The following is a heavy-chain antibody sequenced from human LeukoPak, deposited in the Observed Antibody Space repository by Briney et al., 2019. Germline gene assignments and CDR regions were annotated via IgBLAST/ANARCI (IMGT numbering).Heavy chain of an antibody. V-gene: IGHV1-24*01. CDR1: GYTLTELS. D-gene: IGHD3-3*01. Sequence: ASVKVSCKVSGYTLTELSMHWVRQAPGKGLEWMGGFDPEDGETIYAQKFQGRVTMTRDMSTSTVYMELSSLRSEDTAVYYCARGGTSPTNYDFWSGWTFDYWGQGTLVTVSS. J-gene: IGHJ4*02. CDR3: ARGGTSPTNYDFWSGWTFDY. CDR2: FDPEDGET.